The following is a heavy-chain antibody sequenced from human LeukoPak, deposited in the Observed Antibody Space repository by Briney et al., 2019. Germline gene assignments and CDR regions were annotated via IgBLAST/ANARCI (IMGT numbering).Heavy chain of an antibody. CDR2: ISYDGSNK. J-gene: IGHJ4*02. CDR3: ARARYGDYPLSEFDY. CDR1: GFTFSSYP. D-gene: IGHD4-17*01. Sequence: GRSLRLSCAASGFTFSSYPMHWVRQAPGKGLEWVAVISYDGSNKYYADSVKGRFTISRDNSKNTLYLQMNSLRAEDTAVYYCARARYGDYPLSEFDYWGQGTLVTVSS. V-gene: IGHV3-30-3*01.